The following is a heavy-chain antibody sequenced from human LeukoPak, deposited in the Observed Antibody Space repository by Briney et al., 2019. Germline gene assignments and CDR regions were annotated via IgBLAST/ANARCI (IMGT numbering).Heavy chain of an antibody. CDR2: ISYDGSNK. Sequence: GGSLRLSCATSGFTFSSYGVHWVRQAPGKGLEWVAVISYDGSNKYYADSVKGRFTISRDNSKNTLYLQMNSLRAEDTAVYYCAKDGTRGGYCSGGSCYVLASYFDYWGQGTLVTVSS. CDR3: AKDGTRGGYCSGGSCYVLASYFDY. V-gene: IGHV3-30*18. J-gene: IGHJ4*02. CDR1: GFTFSSYG. D-gene: IGHD2-15*01.